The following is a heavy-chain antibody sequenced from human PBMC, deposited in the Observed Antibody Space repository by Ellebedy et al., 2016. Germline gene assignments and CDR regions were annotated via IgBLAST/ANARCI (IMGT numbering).Heavy chain of an antibody. CDR2: IYYTGST. CDR3: ARECITMIVGRVYFDY. V-gene: IGHV4-59*12. J-gene: IGHJ4*02. D-gene: IGHD3-22*01. CDR1: GGSISSYY. Sequence: SETLSLXXTVSGGSISSYYWSWIRQPPGKGLEWIGYIYYTGSTYYNPSLKSRVTISVDTSKNQFSLKLSSVTAADTAVYYCARECITMIVGRVYFDYWGQGTLVTVSS.